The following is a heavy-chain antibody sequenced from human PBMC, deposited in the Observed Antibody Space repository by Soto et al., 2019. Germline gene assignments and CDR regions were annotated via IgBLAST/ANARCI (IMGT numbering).Heavy chain of an antibody. V-gene: IGHV4-59*01. J-gene: IGHJ5*02. D-gene: IGHD3-22*01. CDR3: ARDDSSGYYNWFDP. CDR2: IYYSGST. CDR1: GGSISSYY. Sequence: QVQLQESGPGLVKPSETLSLTCTVSGGSISSYYWSWIRQPPGKGLEWIGYIYYSGSTNYNPSLKSRVTLSVDTSKNQFSLKLSSVTAADTAVYYCARDDSSGYYNWFDPWGQGTLVTVSS.